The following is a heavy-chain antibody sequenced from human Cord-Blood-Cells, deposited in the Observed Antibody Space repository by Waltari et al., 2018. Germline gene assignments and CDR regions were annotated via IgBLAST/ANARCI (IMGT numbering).Heavy chain of an antibody. CDR2: IYYSGST. CDR3: ARHCGGDCYDAFDI. J-gene: IGHJ3*02. CDR1: GGTISSYY. D-gene: IGHD2-21*01. Sequence: QVQLQESGPGLVKPSETLSLTCTVSGGTISSYYWSWIRQPPGKGLEWIGYIYYSGSTNYTPSLKSRVTISVDTSKNQFSLKLSSVTAADTAVYYCARHCGGDCYDAFDIWGQGTMVTVSS. V-gene: IGHV4-59*01.